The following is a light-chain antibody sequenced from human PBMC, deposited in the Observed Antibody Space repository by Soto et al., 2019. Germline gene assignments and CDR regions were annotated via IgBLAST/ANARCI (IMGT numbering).Light chain of an antibody. V-gene: IGKV3-20*01. CDR2: GTS. J-gene: IGKJ2*01. Sequence: EIVLTQSPGTLSLSPGERATLSCRASQSIDSTYFAWYQQKPGQAPRLLIYGTSSRATGIPDRFSGSGSGTDFTLTINRPEPADFAVYYCHQYNGSPPYTFGQGTKLEIK. CDR3: HQYNGSPPYT. CDR1: QSIDSTY.